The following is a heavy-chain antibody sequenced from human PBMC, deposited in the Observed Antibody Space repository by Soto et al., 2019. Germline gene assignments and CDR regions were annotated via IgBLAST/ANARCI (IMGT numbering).Heavy chain of an antibody. V-gene: IGHV3-23*01. Sequence: GGSLRLSCAASGFTFSSYAMSWVRQAPGKGLEWVSAISGSGGSTYYADSVKGRFTISRDNSKNTLYLQMNSLRAEDTAVYYCAKTQDSSGYRYYYYGMDVWGQGTTVTVSS. CDR2: ISGSGGST. D-gene: IGHD3-22*01. CDR3: AKTQDSSGYRYYYYGMDV. CDR1: GFTFSSYA. J-gene: IGHJ6*02.